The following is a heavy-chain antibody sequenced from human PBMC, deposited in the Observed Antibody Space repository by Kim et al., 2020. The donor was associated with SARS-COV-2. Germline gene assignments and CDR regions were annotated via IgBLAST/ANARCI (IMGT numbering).Heavy chain of an antibody. Sequence: GGSLRLSCAASGFIFKNYWMNWVRQAPGKGLEWVATIKEDGREKHYVDSVKGRFSISRDNAHNSLYLQMTSLRADDTAVYYCARLMPDTAYRPSDSWGQGSLVTVSS. V-gene: IGHV3-7*03. D-gene: IGHD3-16*01. CDR1: GFIFKNYW. CDR3: ARLMPDTAYRPSDS. CDR2: IKEDGREK. J-gene: IGHJ5*02.